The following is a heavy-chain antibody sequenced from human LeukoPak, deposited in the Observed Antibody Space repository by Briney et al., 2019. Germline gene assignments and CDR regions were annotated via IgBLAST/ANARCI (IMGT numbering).Heavy chain of an antibody. V-gene: IGHV1-69*02. D-gene: IGHD1-26*01. CDR1: GGTFSSYT. CDR3: ARSLGATTGYYYYYYMDV. Sequence: SVEVSCKASGGTFSSYTISWVRQAPGQGLEWMGRIIPILGIANYAQKFQGRVTITADKSTSTAYMELSSLRSEDTAVYYCARSLGATTGYYYYYYMDVWGKGTTVTVSS. CDR2: IIPILGIA. J-gene: IGHJ6*03.